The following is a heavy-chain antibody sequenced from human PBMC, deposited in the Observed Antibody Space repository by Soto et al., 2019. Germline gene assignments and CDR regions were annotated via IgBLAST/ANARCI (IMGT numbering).Heavy chain of an antibody. CDR1: GGSISSYY. Sequence: SETLSLTCTVSGGSISSYYWSWIRQPPGKGLEWIGYIYYSGSTNYNPSLKSRVTISVDTSKNQFSLKLSSVTAADTAVYYCASARPVLWGMDVWGQGTTVTVSS. CDR2: IYYSGST. CDR3: ASARPVLWGMDV. J-gene: IGHJ6*02. D-gene: IGHD2-2*02. V-gene: IGHV4-59*01.